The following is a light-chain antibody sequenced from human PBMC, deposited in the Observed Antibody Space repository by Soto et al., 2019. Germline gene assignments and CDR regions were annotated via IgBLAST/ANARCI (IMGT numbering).Light chain of an antibody. CDR1: SSNIGAGYD. V-gene: IGLV1-40*01. J-gene: IGLJ1*01. CDR3: QSYDFGLSAHNYV. CDR2: ANN. Sequence: QSVLTQPHSVSGAPGQRVTISCTGSSSNIGAGYDVHWYQQFPGTAPRLLIYANNNRPSGVPDRFSGSKSGTSASLAIPGLQADDEAEYYCQSYDFGLSAHNYVFGTGTKLTVL.